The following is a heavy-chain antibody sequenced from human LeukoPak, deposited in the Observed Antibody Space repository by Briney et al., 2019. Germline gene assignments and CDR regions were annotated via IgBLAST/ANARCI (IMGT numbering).Heavy chain of an antibody. CDR3: AKDLYGGNSHYYYGMDV. CDR2: ISYDGSNK. D-gene: IGHD4-23*01. CDR1: GFTFSCYG. J-gene: IGHJ6*02. Sequence: GRSLRLSCAASGFTFSCYGMHWVRQAPGKGLEWVAVISYDGSNKYYADSVKGRFTISRDNSKNTLYLQMNSLRAEDTAVYYCAKDLYGGNSHYYYGMDVWGQGTTVTVSS. V-gene: IGHV3-30*18.